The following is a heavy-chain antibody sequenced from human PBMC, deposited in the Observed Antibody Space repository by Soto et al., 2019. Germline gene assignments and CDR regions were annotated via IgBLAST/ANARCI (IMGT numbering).Heavy chain of an antibody. CDR3: AAGWRAELLLDY. CDR1: GFTFTSSA. V-gene: IGHV1-58*01. D-gene: IGHD2-15*01. J-gene: IGHJ4*02. CDR2: IVVGSGNT. Sequence: QMQLVQSGPEVKKPGTSVKVSCKASGFTFTSSAVQWVRQARGQRLEWIGWIVVGSGNTNYAQKFQERVTITRAMSTRTAYMELSSLGSEDTAVYYCAAGWRAELLLDYWGQGTLVTVSS.